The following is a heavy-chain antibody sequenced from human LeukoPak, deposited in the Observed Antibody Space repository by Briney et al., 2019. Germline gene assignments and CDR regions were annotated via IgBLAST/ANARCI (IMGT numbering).Heavy chain of an antibody. Sequence: GGSLRLSCAASGFTFSSYEMNWVRQAPGKGLEWVSYISGPGTAIDYADSVKGRFAVSRDNAKNSLFLQMNSLRAEDTAVYYCAGEGVLVIPDAFDIWGQGTMVTVSS. CDR3: AGEGVLVIPDAFDI. V-gene: IGHV3-48*03. CDR1: GFTFSSYE. D-gene: IGHD3-16*02. J-gene: IGHJ3*02. CDR2: ISGPGTAI.